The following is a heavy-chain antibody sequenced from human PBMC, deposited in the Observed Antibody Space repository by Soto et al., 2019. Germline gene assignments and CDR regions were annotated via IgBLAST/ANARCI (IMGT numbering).Heavy chain of an antibody. Sequence: GGSLRLSCEVSGFTVSSNYINWVRQAPGKGLEWVSLIDSGGNTYYADSVKGRFTISRDNSKSTLYLQMNSLRVDDTAVYYCARDRYSSGWSDYWGQGTLVTVSS. V-gene: IGHV3-53*01. CDR1: GFTVSSNY. CDR2: IDSGGNT. J-gene: IGHJ4*02. D-gene: IGHD6-25*01. CDR3: ARDRYSSGWSDY.